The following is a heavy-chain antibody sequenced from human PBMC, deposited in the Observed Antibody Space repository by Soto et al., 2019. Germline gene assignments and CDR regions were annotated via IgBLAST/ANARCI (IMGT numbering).Heavy chain of an antibody. D-gene: IGHD5-12*01. CDR2: ISGSGGST. Sequence: EVQLLESGGGLVQPGGSLRLSCAASGFTFSSYAMSWVRQAPGKGLEWVSAISGSGGSTYYADSVKGRFTISRDNSKNTRYLQMNSLRAEDTAVYYCAKTYSGYDRHFDYWGQGTLVTVSS. J-gene: IGHJ4*02. V-gene: IGHV3-23*01. CDR3: AKTYSGYDRHFDY. CDR1: GFTFSSYA.